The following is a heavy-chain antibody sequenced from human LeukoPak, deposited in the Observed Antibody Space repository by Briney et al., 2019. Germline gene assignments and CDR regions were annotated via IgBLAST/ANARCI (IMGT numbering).Heavy chain of an antibody. CDR1: GYTFTTYD. CDR2: INPNSGNT. D-gene: IGHD3/OR15-3a*01. CDR3: ARGWTWGDS. J-gene: IGHJ4*02. Sequence: ASVKVSCKASGYTFTTYDINWVRQAPGQGLEWMGWINPNSGNTAYAQNFQGRVTMTRDSSRSTVYMELSSLKSEGTAVYYCARGWTWGDSWGQGSPVTVSS. V-gene: IGHV1-8*01.